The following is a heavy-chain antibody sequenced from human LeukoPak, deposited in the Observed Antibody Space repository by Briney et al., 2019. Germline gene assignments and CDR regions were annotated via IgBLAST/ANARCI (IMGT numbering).Heavy chain of an antibody. D-gene: IGHD3-22*01. Sequence: PSETLSLTCAVYGGSFSGYYWSWIRQPPGKGLEWIGYIYYSGSTNYNPSLKSRVTISVDTSKNQFSLKLSSVTAADTAVYYCARERALVYYDSSGYSRDAFDIWGQGTMVTVSS. CDR1: GGSFSGYY. V-gene: IGHV4-34*11. CDR2: IYYSGST. CDR3: ARERALVYYDSSGYSRDAFDI. J-gene: IGHJ3*02.